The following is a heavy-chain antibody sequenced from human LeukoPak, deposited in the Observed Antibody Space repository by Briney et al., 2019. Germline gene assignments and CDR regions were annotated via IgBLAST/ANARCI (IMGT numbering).Heavy chain of an antibody. CDR1: GGSVNNYY. J-gene: IGHJ4*02. Sequence: SSETLSLTCTVSGGSVNNYYWNWIRQPPGKGLEWIGFIHYSGSTNYNPSLKSRVTISVDTSKNQLSLRLTSVSAADTAVYYCASQSSPRYWGQGTLVTVSS. CDR3: ASQSSPRY. V-gene: IGHV4-59*02. CDR2: IHYSGST. D-gene: IGHD6-13*01.